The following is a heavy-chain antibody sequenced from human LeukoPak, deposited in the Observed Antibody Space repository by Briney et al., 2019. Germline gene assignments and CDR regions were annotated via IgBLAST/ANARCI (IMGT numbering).Heavy chain of an antibody. CDR1: GFTFSSYG. J-gene: IGHJ4*02. CDR2: IWYDGSNK. V-gene: IGHV3-33*01. D-gene: IGHD6-13*01. CDR3: ARDKQSGSSLFDY. Sequence: GGSLRLSCAASGFTFSSYGMHWVRQAPGKGLEWVAVIWYDGSNKYYADSVKGRFTISRDNSKNTVYLQMNSLRAEDTAVYYCARDKQSGSSLFDYWGQGTLVTVSS.